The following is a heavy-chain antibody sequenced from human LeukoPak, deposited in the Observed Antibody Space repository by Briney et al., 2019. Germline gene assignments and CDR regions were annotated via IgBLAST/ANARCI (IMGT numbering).Heavy chain of an antibody. CDR1: GDSISSSSSY. J-gene: IGHJ4*02. Sequence: SETLSLTCTVSGDSISSSSSYWGWIRQPPGEGLEWIGSIYYSGSTYYNPSLKSRVTISVDTSKNQFSLKLSSVTAADTAVYYCARAPVIQLWLRGTDYFDYWGQGTLVTVSS. CDR2: IYYSGST. D-gene: IGHD5-18*01. CDR3: ARAPVIQLWLRGTDYFDY. V-gene: IGHV4-39*07.